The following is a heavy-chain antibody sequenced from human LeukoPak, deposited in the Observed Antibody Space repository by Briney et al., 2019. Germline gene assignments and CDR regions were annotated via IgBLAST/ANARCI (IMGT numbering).Heavy chain of an antibody. CDR2: INPNSGDT. J-gene: IGHJ5*02. CDR1: GGTFSSYA. CDR3: ARGSRWDRSENYHNGNWFDP. Sequence: ASVKVSCKASGGTFSSYAISWVRQAPGQGLEWMGWINPNSGDTKYAQKFQGRVTMTRDTPISTVDMDLSRLRSDDTAVYYCARGSRWDRSENYHNGNWFDPWGQGTLVTVSS. D-gene: IGHD3-10*01. V-gene: IGHV1-2*02.